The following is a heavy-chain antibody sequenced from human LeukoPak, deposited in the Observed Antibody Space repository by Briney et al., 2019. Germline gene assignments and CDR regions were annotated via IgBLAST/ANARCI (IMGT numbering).Heavy chain of an antibody. D-gene: IGHD4-17*01. V-gene: IGHV1-18*01. CDR1: GYTFTSYG. Sequence: GASVKVSCKASGYTFTSYGVSWVRQAPGQGLEWMGWISAYNGNTNYAQKLQGRVTMTTDTSTSTAYMELRSLRSDDTAVYYCARDRSYGDYVAYYYYMDVWGKGTTVTVSS. J-gene: IGHJ6*03. CDR3: ARDRSYGDYVAYYYYMDV. CDR2: ISAYNGNT.